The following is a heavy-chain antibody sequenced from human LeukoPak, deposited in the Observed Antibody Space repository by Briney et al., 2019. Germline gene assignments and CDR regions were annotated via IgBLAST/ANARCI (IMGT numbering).Heavy chain of an antibody. J-gene: IGHJ4*02. V-gene: IGHV1-2*06. CDR3: ARDGRGYYDSSGYYCYFDY. CDR1: GYTFTGYY. CDR2: INPNSGGT. D-gene: IGHD3-22*01. Sequence: ASVKVSCKASGYTFTGYYMHWVRQAPGQGLEGMGRINPNSGGTNYAQKFQGRVTMTRDTSISTAYMEVSRLRSDDTAVYYCARDGRGYYDSSGYYCYFDYWGQGTLVTVSS.